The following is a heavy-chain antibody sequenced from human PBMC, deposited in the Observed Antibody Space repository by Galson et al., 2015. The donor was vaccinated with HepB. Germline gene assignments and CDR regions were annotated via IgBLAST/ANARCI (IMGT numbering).Heavy chain of an antibody. J-gene: IGHJ6*02. Sequence: SLRLSCAASGFIFSNYYMNWVRQAPGKGLEWVADIKQDGRDEDYLGSVRGRFTISRDNAKNSLYLQMNSLRAEDTAVYFCARGAGQRVLRYYHGMDVWGQGTTVPVSS. CDR2: IKQDGRDE. D-gene: IGHD4/OR15-4a*01. CDR1: GFIFSNYY. V-gene: IGHV3-7*01. CDR3: ARGAGQRVLRYYHGMDV.